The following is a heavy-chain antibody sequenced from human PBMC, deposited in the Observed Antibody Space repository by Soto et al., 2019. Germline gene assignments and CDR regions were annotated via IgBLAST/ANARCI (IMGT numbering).Heavy chain of an antibody. CDR1: GFTFSNDA. CDR3: ARGDGDYYNGNGYLGRH. Sequence: PGGSLRLSCAASGFTFSNDAMHWVRQAPGKGLEYVSTIKSDGSGTTYADSVKGRLTISRDNAKNTLYLQMNSLRAEDTAVYYCARGDGDYYNGNGYLGRHWGQGTLVTVSS. V-gene: IGHV3-74*01. CDR2: IKSDGSGT. D-gene: IGHD3-22*01. J-gene: IGHJ4*02.